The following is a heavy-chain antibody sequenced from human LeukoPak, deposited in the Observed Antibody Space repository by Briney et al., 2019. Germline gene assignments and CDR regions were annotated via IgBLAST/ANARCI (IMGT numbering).Heavy chain of an antibody. CDR1: GFTFSSHG. CDR3: AKDGRVAAAAYYFDY. Sequence: PGGSLRLPCAASGFTFSSHGMHWVRQAPGKGLEWVAVIANDGRDKKYADSVKGRFTISRDNSKNTLYLQMNSLRAEDTAVYYCAKDGRVAAAAYYFDYWGQGTLATVSS. J-gene: IGHJ4*02. V-gene: IGHV3-30*18. CDR2: IANDGRDK. D-gene: IGHD6-13*01.